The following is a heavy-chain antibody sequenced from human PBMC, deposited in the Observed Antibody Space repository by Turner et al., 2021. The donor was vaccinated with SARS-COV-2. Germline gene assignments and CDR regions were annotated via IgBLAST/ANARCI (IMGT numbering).Heavy chain of an antibody. CDR3: ARDLGGWRGWLQFTPNYFDY. CDR2: IMPILGIA. V-gene: IGHV1-69*04. Sequence: QVQLVQSGAAVKKPGSSVKVSCKASGDSFSSYGISWVRQAPGQGLEWRGRIMPILGIANNAQKFQGRVTITADKSTSTAYMELSSLRSEDTAVYDCARDLGGWRGWLQFTPNYFDYWGQGTLVTVSS. D-gene: IGHD5-12*01. CDR1: GDSFSSYG. J-gene: IGHJ4*02.